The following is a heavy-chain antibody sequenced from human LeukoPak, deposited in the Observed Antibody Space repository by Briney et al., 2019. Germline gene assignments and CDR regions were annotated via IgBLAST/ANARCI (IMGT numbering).Heavy chain of an antibody. CDR2: INAGNGNT. CDR1: GYTFTSYA. Sequence: GASVKVSCKASGYTFTSYAMHWVRQAPGQRLEWMGWINAGNGNTKYSQKFQGRVTITRGTSASTAYMELSSLRSEDTAVYYCARLYYYGSGSYFNLDYWGQGTLVTVSS. J-gene: IGHJ4*02. D-gene: IGHD3-10*01. V-gene: IGHV1-3*01. CDR3: ARLYYYGSGSYFNLDY.